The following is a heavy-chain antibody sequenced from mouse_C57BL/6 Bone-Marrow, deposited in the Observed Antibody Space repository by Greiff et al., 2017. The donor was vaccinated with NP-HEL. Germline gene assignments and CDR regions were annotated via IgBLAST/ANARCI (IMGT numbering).Heavy chain of an antibody. D-gene: IGHD1-1*01. CDR3: ARFLLLLRYYFDY. V-gene: IGHV1-55*01. CDR1: GYTFPSYW. J-gene: IGHJ2*01. CDR2: IYPGRGST. Sequence: VQLQQPGAELVKPGASVKMSCKASGYTFPSYWITGVKRRPGQGLEGIGDIYPGRGSTNYNEKFKSKAPLTVDTSSSTAYMQLSSLTSEDSAVYYCARFLLLLRYYFDYWGQGTTLTVSS.